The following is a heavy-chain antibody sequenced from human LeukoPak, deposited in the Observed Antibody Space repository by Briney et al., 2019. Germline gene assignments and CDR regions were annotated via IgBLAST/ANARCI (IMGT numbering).Heavy chain of an antibody. CDR2: IYYSGST. CDR1: GGSISSYY. V-gene: IGHV4-59*01. J-gene: IGHJ2*01. CDR3: ARVYYYFWSGYLRYWYFDL. D-gene: IGHD3-3*01. Sequence: SETLSLTCTVSGGSISSYYWSWIRQPPGKGLEWIGYIYYSGSTNYNPSLKSRVTISVDTSKNQFSLKLSSVTAADTAVYYCARVYYYFWSGYLRYWYFDLWGRGTLVTVSS.